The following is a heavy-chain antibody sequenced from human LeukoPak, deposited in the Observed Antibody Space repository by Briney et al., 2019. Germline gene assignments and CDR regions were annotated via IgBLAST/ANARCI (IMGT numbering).Heavy chain of an antibody. J-gene: IGHJ4*02. CDR1: GFTFSSYW. D-gene: IGHD5-18*01. CDR3: ARGYSYGWGTFDY. CDR2: IKQDGSEK. Sequence: GGSLRLSCAASGFTFSSYWMSWVRQAPGKGLEWVANIKQDGSEKYYVDSVKGRFTVSRDNAKNSLYLQMNSLRAEDTAVYYCARGYSYGWGTFDYWGQGTLVTVSS. V-gene: IGHV3-7*01.